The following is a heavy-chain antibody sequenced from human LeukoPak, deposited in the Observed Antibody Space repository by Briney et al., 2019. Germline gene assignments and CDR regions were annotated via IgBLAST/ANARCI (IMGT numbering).Heavy chain of an antibody. CDR1: GFTFSSFA. CDR3: ARAPTVRHDAFDI. V-gene: IGHV3-30-3*01. CDR2: ISYDGSNK. J-gene: IGHJ3*02. Sequence: HPGGSLRLSCAASGFTFSSFAMHWVRQAPGKGLEWVAVISYDGSNKYYADSVKGRFTISRDNSKNTLYLQMNSLRAEDTAVYYCARAPTVRHDAFDIWGQGTMVTVSS. D-gene: IGHD4-17*01.